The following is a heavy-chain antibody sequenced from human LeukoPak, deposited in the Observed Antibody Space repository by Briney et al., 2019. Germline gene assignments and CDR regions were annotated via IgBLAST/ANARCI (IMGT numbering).Heavy chain of an antibody. CDR1: GGSISSTSYY. CDR2: INYSGIT. CDR3: ARVDIVVVPSANFDC. J-gene: IGHJ4*02. D-gene: IGHD2-2*01. V-gene: IGHV4-39*01. Sequence: SETLSLTCTVSGGSISSTSYYWGWIRQPPGKGLEWIGSINYSGITYYNPSLKSRVTIPVDTSKNQFSLKLSSVTAADTAVYYCARVDIVVVPSANFDCWGQGTLVTVSS.